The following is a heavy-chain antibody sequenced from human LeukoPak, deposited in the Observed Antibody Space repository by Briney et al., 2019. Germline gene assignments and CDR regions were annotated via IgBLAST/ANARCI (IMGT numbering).Heavy chain of an antibody. V-gene: IGHV3-21*01. J-gene: IGHJ6*03. CDR2: ISTSSSYI. Sequence: GGSLRLSCAASGFTFSTYSMNWVRQAPGKGLEWVSSISTSSSYIYYADSVKSRFTISRDNAKKSVYLQMNSLRVEDTAVYYCARAYSERYGLGYYYMDVWGKGTTVTISS. CDR1: GFTFSTYS. CDR3: ARAYSERYGLGYYYMDV. D-gene: IGHD1-26*01.